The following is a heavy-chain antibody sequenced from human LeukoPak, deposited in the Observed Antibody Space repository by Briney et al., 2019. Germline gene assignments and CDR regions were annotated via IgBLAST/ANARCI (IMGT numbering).Heavy chain of an antibody. CDR1: GGSISGFY. CDR2: IYYNGST. V-gene: IGHV4-59*08. CDR3: ARGARAGYNLEPFDY. Sequence: PSETLSLTSTVSGGSISGFYWSWLRQAPGQGLEWIGYIYYNGSTKYNPSLKSRVTISVDTSKNQFSLKLSSVTAADTAVYYCARGARAGYNLEPFDYWGQGTLVTVSS. D-gene: IGHD5-24*01. J-gene: IGHJ4*02.